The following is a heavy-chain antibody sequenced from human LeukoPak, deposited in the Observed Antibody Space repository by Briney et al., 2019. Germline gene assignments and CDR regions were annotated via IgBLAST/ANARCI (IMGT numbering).Heavy chain of an antibody. CDR3: ARGGHIAAAGTGYYYMDV. CDR2: IKQDGSEK. J-gene: IGHJ6*03. Sequence: GGSLRLSCAASGFIFSSYWMSWVRQAPGKGLEWVANIKQDGSEKYYVDSVKGRFTISRDNAKNSLYLQMNSLRAEDTAVYYCARGGHIAAAGTGYYYMDVWGKGTTVTVSS. CDR1: GFIFSSYW. D-gene: IGHD6-13*01. V-gene: IGHV3-7*01.